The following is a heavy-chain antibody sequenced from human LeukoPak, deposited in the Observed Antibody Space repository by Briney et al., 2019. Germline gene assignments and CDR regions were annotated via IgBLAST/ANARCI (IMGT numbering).Heavy chain of an antibody. CDR3: ARSSYCGGDCYFDY. CDR2: ISGSGGST. D-gene: IGHD2-21*02. J-gene: IGHJ4*02. Sequence: GSLRLSCAASGFTFSSYAMSWVRQAPGKGLEWVSAISGSGGSTYYADSVKGRFTISRDNSKNTLYLQMNSLRAEDTAVYYCARSSYCGGDCYFDYWGQGTLVTVSS. V-gene: IGHV3-23*01. CDR1: GFTFSSYA.